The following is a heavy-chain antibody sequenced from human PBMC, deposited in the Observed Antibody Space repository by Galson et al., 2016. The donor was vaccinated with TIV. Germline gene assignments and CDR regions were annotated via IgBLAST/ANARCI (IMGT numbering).Heavy chain of an antibody. D-gene: IGHD2-2*01. Sequence: SLRLSCAASGFTFGTYTMNWVRLTPGKGLEWVASISGNSRYIYYTDSLMGRFTISRDNSKNLLSLHMNNLRAEDTAVYYCASRDIAVIPAAIVFDYWGQGTLVTVSS. CDR3: ASRDIAVIPAAIVFDY. CDR1: GFTFGTYT. CDR2: ISGNSRYI. J-gene: IGHJ4*02. V-gene: IGHV3-21*04.